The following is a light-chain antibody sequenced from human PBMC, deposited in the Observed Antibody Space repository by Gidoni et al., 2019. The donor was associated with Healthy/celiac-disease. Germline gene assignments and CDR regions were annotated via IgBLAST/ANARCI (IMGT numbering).Light chain of an antibody. Sequence: EIVLMQSPGTLSLFPGERATLSCRASQSVSSSYLAWYQQKPGQAPRLLIYGASSRATGIPDGCSGGGSGTDFTLTISRLEPEVFAVYYCQQYGSSITFGQGTRLEIK. CDR1: QSVSSSY. CDR2: GAS. J-gene: IGKJ5*01. V-gene: IGKV3-20*01. CDR3: QQYGSSIT.